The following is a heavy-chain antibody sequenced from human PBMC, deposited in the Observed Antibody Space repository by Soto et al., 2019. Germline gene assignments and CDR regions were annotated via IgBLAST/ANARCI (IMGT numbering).Heavy chain of an antibody. CDR2: IGWNSGSI. CDR3: AKDKGSTVTTAFDY. D-gene: IGHD4-17*01. CDR1: GFTFDDYA. Sequence: EVQLVESGGGLVQPGRSLRLSCAASGFTFDDYAMHWVRQAPGKGLEWVSGIGWNSGSIGYADSVKGRFTIYRDNAKNSLYLQMNSLRAEDTALYYCAKDKGSTVTTAFDYWGQGTLVTVSS. V-gene: IGHV3-9*01. J-gene: IGHJ4*02.